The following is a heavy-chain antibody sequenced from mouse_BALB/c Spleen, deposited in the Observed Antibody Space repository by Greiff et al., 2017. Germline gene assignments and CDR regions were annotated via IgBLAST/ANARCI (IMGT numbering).Heavy chain of an antibody. CDR1: GFTFSSYT. J-gene: IGHJ4*01. D-gene: IGHD1-1*02. V-gene: IGHV5-12-2*01. Sequence: EVQLVESGGGLVQPGGSLKLSCAASGFTFSSYTMSWVRQTPEKRLEWVAYISNGGGSTYYPDTVKGRFTISRDNAKNTLYLQMSSLKSEDTAMYYCARHYYGTDYAMDYWGQGTSDTVSS. CDR2: ISNGGGST. CDR3: ARHYYGTDYAMDY.